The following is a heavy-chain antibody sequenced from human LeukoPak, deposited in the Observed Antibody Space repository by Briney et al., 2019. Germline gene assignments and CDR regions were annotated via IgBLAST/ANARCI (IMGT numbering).Heavy chain of an antibody. D-gene: IGHD3-16*01. Sequence: GGSLRLSCAASGFTFSSYGMHWVRQAPGKGLEWVAFIQKDGSNKYYGDSVKGRFTISRDNSKNTLYLQMNSLRVEDTAVYYCAKEMYDYVWGSYFENWGQGTLVTVSS. CDR2: IQKDGSNK. J-gene: IGHJ4*02. CDR1: GFTFSSYG. CDR3: AKEMYDYVWGSYFEN. V-gene: IGHV3-30*02.